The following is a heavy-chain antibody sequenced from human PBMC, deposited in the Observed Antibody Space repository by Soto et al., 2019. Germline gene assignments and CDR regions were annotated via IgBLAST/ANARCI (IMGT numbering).Heavy chain of an antibody. Sequence: SVPLSLTSAVSGVSISSGVYSRSWIKQPPGKGLEWIGYIYHSGSTYYNPSLKSRVTISVDRSKNQFSLKLSSVTAADTAVYYCARAHYGDYGYGMDVWGQGTTVTVSS. D-gene: IGHD4-17*01. CDR3: ARAHYGDYGYGMDV. CDR2: IYHSGST. CDR1: GVSISSGVYS. J-gene: IGHJ6*02. V-gene: IGHV4-30-2*01.